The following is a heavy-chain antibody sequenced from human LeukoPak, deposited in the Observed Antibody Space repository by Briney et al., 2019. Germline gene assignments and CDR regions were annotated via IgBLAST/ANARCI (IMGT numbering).Heavy chain of an antibody. V-gene: IGHV3-74*01. CDR1: GFTFSSYW. J-gene: IGHJ6*03. D-gene: IGHD2-2*01. CDR3: AGGDIVVVPAAHYYYMDV. CDR2: INSDGSST. Sequence: GGSLRLSCAASGFTFSSYWMHWVRQAPGKGLVWVSRINSDGSSTSYADSVKGRFTISRDNAKNTLYLQMNSLRAEDTAVYYCAGGDIVVVPAAHYYYMDVWGKGTTVTVSS.